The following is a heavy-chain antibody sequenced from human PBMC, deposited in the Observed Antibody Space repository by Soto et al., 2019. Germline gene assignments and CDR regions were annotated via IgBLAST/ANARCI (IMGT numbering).Heavy chain of an antibody. CDR2: IYYSGGT. V-gene: IGHV4-39*01. D-gene: IGHD3-16*02. CDR1: GGPISSSNYN. CDR3: ARRGNNDEGRGSGGIWGTYRSSEVTPKDFDY. J-gene: IGHJ4*02. Sequence: SETLSLTCTVSGGPISSSNYNWGWIRQPPGKGLKWIGNIYYSGGTHYNPSLQSRVTISVDTSKNQFSLKVSSVTAADTAVYSCARRGNNDEGRGSGGIWGTYRSSEVTPKDFDYWGRGTLVTVSS.